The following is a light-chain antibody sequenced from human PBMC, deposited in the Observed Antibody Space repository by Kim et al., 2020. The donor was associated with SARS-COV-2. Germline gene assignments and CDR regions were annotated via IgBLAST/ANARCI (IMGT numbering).Light chain of an antibody. J-gene: IGLJ2*01. V-gene: IGLV3-1*01. CDR3: QAWDSAVV. Sequence: VSVSPGQTASITCSGDKLGDKYACWYQQKPGQSPVLVINQDSKRPSGIPERFSGSNSGNTATLTISGTQAMDEADYYCQAWDSAVVFGGGTQLTVL. CDR1: KLGDKY. CDR2: QDS.